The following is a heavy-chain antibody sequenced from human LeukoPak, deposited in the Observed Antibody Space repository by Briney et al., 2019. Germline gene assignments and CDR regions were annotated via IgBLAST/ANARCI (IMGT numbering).Heavy chain of an antibody. CDR1: GYTFTSYG. CDR2: IIPIFGTA. CDR3: ARITMVRARYYYMDV. Sequence: SVKVSCKASGYTFTSYGISWVRQAPGQGLEWMGGIIPIFGTANYAQKFQGRVTITADESTSTAYMELSSLRSEDTAVYYCARITMVRARYYYMDVWGKGTTVTVSS. D-gene: IGHD3-10*01. V-gene: IGHV1-69*13. J-gene: IGHJ6*03.